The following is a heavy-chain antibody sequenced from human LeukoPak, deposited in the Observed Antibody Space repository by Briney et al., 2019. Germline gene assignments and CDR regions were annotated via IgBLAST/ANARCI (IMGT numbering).Heavy chain of an antibody. CDR1: GFTFSSYE. J-gene: IGHJ6*03. CDR2: ITSSGAYI. CDR3: ARDPYSGNYGNYYYYYMDV. D-gene: IGHD1-26*01. Sequence: GGSLRLSCAASGFTFSSYEMNWVRQAPGKGLEWVSSITSSGAYIFYADSVRGRFTISRDNAKDSLYLQMNSLGPEDMAVYYCARDPYSGNYGNYYYYYMDVWGKGTTVTISS. V-gene: IGHV3-21*01.